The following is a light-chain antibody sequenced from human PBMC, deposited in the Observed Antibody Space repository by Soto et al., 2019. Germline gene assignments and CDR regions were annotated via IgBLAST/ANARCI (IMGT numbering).Light chain of an antibody. V-gene: IGKV1-39*01. J-gene: IGKJ4*01. Sequence: DIQMTQSPSSLSASVWYIVTITFRASQSIVTYLNWYLQKPGKAPKLLIYAASNLQSGVPSRFSGSGSGTDFTLTISSLQSEDFATYYCQKFYSYPLTFGGGTKVDIK. CDR2: AAS. CDR3: QKFYSYPLT. CDR1: QSIVTY.